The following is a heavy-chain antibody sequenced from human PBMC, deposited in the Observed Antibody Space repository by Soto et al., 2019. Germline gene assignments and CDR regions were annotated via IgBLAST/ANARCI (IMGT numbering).Heavy chain of an antibody. CDR1: GGSISSYY. CDR2: IYYSGST. Sequence: QVQLQESGPGLVKPSETLSLTCTVSGGSISSYYWSWIRQPPGKGLEWIGYIYYSGSTNYNPSLKSRVTISVDTSKHQFSLKLSSVTAADTAVYYCARAGEEVAPSYYYNYGMDVWGQGTTVTVSS. D-gene: IGHD5-12*01. J-gene: IGHJ6*02. V-gene: IGHV4-59*01. CDR3: ARAGEEVAPSYYYNYGMDV.